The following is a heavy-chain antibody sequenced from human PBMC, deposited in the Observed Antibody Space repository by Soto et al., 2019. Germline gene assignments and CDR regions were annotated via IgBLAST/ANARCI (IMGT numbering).Heavy chain of an antibody. CDR1: GGSLSGYY. V-gene: IGHV4-34*01. J-gene: IGHJ6*02. CDR3: ARSDNRNSLYGVDV. Sequence: SEILSLTCAVNGGSLSGYYWSWIRQSPGKGLEWIGEINHRGSSDYNPSLKSRVTISIDASKNHVTLELTSVTAADTAVYYCARSDNRNSLYGVDVWGQGTAVTVSS. D-gene: IGHD1-7*01. CDR2: INHRGSS.